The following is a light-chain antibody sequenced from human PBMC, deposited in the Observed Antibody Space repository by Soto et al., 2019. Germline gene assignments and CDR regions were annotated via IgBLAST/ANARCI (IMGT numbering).Light chain of an antibody. V-gene: IGLV1-47*02. Sequence: QSVLTQPPSASGTAGQRVTISCSGSSSNIGSNYVYWYQQLPGMAPKLLIYSNIHRPSGVPDRFSGSKSGTSASLAISGLRSEDEADYYCAARDDSLSRAVFGGGTQLTVL. CDR2: SNI. CDR1: SSNIGSNY. J-gene: IGLJ7*01. CDR3: AARDDSLSRAV.